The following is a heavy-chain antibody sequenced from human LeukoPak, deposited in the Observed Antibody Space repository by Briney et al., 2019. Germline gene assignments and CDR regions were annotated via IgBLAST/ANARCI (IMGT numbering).Heavy chain of an antibody. Sequence: SVKVSCKASGGTFSSYATSWVRQAPGQGLEWMGRIIPILSIANYAQKLQGRVTITADKSTSTAYMELSSLRSEETAVYYCARIAGGHSYYYGMDVWGQGTTVTVSS. V-gene: IGHV1-69*04. CDR2: IIPILSIA. J-gene: IGHJ6*02. D-gene: IGHD2-15*01. CDR3: ARIAGGHSYYYGMDV. CDR1: GGTFSSYA.